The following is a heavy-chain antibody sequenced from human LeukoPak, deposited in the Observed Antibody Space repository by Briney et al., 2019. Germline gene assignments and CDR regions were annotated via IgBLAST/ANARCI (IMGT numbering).Heavy chain of an antibody. CDR3: AKLLGTVTTYDS. Sequence: GGSLTLSCEASGFTFSGNWMSWVRQAPGKGLEWVASINPDGSQKLYVDSVKGRFTISRDNTKSSLYLQMNSLGADDTAMYYCAKLLGTVTTYDSWGQGTRVTVSS. CDR1: GFTFSGNW. J-gene: IGHJ4*02. V-gene: IGHV3-7*01. CDR2: INPDGSQK. D-gene: IGHD2/OR15-2a*01.